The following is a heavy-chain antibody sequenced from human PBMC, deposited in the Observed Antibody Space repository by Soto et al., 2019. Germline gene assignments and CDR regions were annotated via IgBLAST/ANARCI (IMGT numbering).Heavy chain of an antibody. V-gene: IGHV1-69*04. J-gene: IGHJ4*02. D-gene: IGHD4-17*01. CDR3: VRDRHDFGDSQTDY. CDR2: IIPILGLA. Sequence: GASVKVSCKAFGGTFSNYPITWVRQAPGQGLEWMGRIIPILGLANYAQKFQGRVTITADISTSTAYMEMNSLRSEDTAMYYCVRDRHDFGDSQTDYWGQGALVTVSS. CDR1: GGTFSNYP.